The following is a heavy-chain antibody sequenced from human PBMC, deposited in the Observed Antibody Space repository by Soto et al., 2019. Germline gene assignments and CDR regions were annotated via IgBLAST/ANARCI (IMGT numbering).Heavy chain of an antibody. D-gene: IGHD3-10*01. CDR3: AKRPATYYYGSGSYWGGDY. CDR1: GFTFSSYA. Sequence: GGSLRLSCAASGFTFSSYAMSWVRQAPGKGLEWVSAISGSGGSTYYADSVKGRFTISRDNSKNTLYLQMNSLRAEDTAVYYCAKRPATYYYGSGSYWGGDYWGQGTLVTVSS. J-gene: IGHJ4*02. V-gene: IGHV3-23*01. CDR2: ISGSGGST.